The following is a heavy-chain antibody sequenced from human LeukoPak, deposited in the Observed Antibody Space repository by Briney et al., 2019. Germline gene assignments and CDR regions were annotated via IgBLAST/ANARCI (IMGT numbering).Heavy chain of an antibody. CDR2: IYHSGST. Sequence: SGTLSLTCTVSGDSITANNLRSWVRQSPGKGLEWIGEIYHSGSTNYNPSLLSRVTISVDKSKNQFSLKLSSVTAADTAVYYCARGGYYYDSSGYYPLDYWGQGTLVTVSS. CDR1: GDSITANNL. D-gene: IGHD3-22*01. V-gene: IGHV4-4*02. J-gene: IGHJ4*02. CDR3: ARGGYYYDSSGYYPLDY.